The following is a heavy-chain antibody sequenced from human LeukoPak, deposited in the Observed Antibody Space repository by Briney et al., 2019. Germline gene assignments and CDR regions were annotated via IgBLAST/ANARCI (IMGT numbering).Heavy chain of an antibody. V-gene: IGHV4-39*07. Sequence: SETLSLTCTVSGGSISSSSYYWGWIRPPPGKGLEWIGSIYYSGSTYYNPSLRSRVTISVDTSKNQFSLKLSSVTAADTAVYYCARDGGGGDYELANAFDTWGQGTMVTVSS. CDR3: ARDGGGGDYELANAFDT. D-gene: IGHD2-21*02. CDR1: GGSISSSSYY. J-gene: IGHJ3*02. CDR2: IYYSGST.